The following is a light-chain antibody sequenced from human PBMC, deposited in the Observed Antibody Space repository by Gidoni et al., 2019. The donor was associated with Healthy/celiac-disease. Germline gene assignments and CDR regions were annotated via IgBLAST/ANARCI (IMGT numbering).Light chain of an antibody. CDR1: QSVSSSY. V-gene: IGKV3-20*01. Sequence: EIVLTQSPGTLSLSPGESATLSCRASQSVSSSYLAWYQQKPGQAPRLLIYGASSRATGIPDRFSGSGSGTDFTLTISRLEREDFAVYYCQQYGRSPYTFGQGTKLEIK. CDR2: GAS. J-gene: IGKJ2*01. CDR3: QQYGRSPYT.